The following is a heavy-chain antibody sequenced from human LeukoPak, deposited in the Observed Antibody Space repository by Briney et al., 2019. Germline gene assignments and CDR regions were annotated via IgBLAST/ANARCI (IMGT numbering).Heavy chain of an antibody. CDR3: AREIDSSGWYHKGDGWFDP. CDR2: ISHSGRT. D-gene: IGHD6-19*01. CDR1: GYSISSDYY. V-gene: IGHV4-38-2*02. J-gene: IGHJ5*02. Sequence: SPSETLSLTCTVSGYSISSDYYWGWIRQPPGKGLEWIGSISHSGRTYYNPSLKSRVTISLDTSKNQFSLRLSSVTAADTAVYFCAREIDSSGWYHKGDGWFDPWGQGTLVTVSS.